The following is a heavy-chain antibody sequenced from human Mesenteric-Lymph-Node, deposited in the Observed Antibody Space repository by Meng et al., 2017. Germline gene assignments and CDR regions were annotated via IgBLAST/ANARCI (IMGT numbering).Heavy chain of an antibody. CDR3: ARGEYGSGDFDY. J-gene: IGHJ4*02. V-gene: IGHV4-34*01. CDR2: INHSGST. CDR1: GGSFSGYY. Sequence: SQTLSLTCAVYGGSFSGYYWSWIRQPPGKGLEWIGEINHSGSTKYNPSLTSRVTISVDTSKNQFPLKLSSVTAADTAVYYCARGEYGSGDFDYWGQGTLVTVSS. D-gene: IGHD3-10*01.